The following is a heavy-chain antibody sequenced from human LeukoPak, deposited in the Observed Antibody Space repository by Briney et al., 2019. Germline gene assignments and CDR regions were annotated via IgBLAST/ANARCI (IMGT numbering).Heavy chain of an antibody. Sequence: KSGGSLRLSCAASGFTFSDYYMSWIRQAPGKGLEWVSYISSSGSTIYYADSVKGRFTISRDNAKNSLYLQMNSLRAEDTAVYYCARETFGGVIVKWKQASWGQGTLVTVSS. CDR1: GFTFSDYY. D-gene: IGHD3-16*02. CDR3: ARETFGGVIVKWKQAS. J-gene: IGHJ4*02. V-gene: IGHV3-11*01. CDR2: ISSSGSTI.